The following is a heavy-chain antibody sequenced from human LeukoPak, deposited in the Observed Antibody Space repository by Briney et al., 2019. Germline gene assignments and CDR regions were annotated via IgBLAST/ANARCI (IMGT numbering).Heavy chain of an antibody. J-gene: IGHJ4*02. CDR3: AKLGYCSGGSCYSTATRSDY. D-gene: IGHD2-15*01. CDR2: ISWNSGSI. Sequence: GGSLRLSCAASGFTFDDYAMHWVRQALGKGLEWVSGISWNSGSIGYADSVKGRFTISRDNAKNSLYLQMNSLRAEDTALYYCAKLGYCSGGSCYSTATRSDYWGQGTLVTVSS. V-gene: IGHV3-9*01. CDR1: GFTFDDYA.